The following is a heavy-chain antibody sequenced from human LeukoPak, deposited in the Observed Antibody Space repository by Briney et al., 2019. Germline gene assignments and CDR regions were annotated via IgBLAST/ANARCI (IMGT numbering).Heavy chain of an antibody. Sequence: SETLSLTCTVSGGSISSYYWRWIRQPPGKGLEWIGYIYYSGSTNYNPSLKSRVTISVDTSKNQFSLKLSSVTAADTAVYYCARAHYDYVWGSYRYTEYYFDYWGQGTLVTVSS. CDR1: GGSISSYY. CDR3: ARAHYDYVWGSYRYTEYYFDY. V-gene: IGHV4-59*08. J-gene: IGHJ4*02. CDR2: IYYSGST. D-gene: IGHD3-16*02.